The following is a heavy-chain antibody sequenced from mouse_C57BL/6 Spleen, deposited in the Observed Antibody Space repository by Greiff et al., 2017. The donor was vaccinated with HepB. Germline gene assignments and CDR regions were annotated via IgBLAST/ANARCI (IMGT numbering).Heavy chain of an antibody. Sequence: VQLKESVAELVRPGASVKLSCTASGFNIKNTYMHWVKQRPEQGLEWIGRIDPANGNTKYAPKFQGKAPITADTSSHTAYLQLRRPTSEDTAIYYCARAPPLRYFDYWGQGTTLTVSS. CDR2: IDPANGNT. CDR3: ARAPPLRYFDY. D-gene: IGHD2-12*01. CDR1: GFNIKNTY. J-gene: IGHJ2*01. V-gene: IGHV14-3*01.